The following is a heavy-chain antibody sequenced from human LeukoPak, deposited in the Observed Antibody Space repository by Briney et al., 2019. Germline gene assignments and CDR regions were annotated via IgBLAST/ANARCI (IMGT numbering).Heavy chain of an antibody. Sequence: PGGTLRLSCAASGFTFSSYGMSWIRQPPGKGLEWIGYIYYSGSTNYNPSLKSRVTISVDTSKNQFSLKLSSVTAADTAVYYCARGSGSGSYRELDYWGQGTLVTVSS. J-gene: IGHJ4*02. CDR2: IYYSGST. D-gene: IGHD3-10*01. CDR1: GFTFSSYG. CDR3: ARGSGSGSYRELDY. V-gene: IGHV4-59*01.